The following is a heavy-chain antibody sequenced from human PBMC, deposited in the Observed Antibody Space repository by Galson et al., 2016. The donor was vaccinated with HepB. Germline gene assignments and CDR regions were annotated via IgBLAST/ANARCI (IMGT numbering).Heavy chain of an antibody. Sequence: SETLSLTCTVFGGAISRYYWNWIRQVPEKGLEWIGYVHYTGATKYNPSLKSRITISIDTSKNQFSLNLNSVTAADTAVYYCGRIQFGELSPFDYWGQGSLVTVSS. CDR1: GGAISRYY. CDR2: VHYTGAT. V-gene: IGHV4-59*01. CDR3: GRIQFGELSPFDY. J-gene: IGHJ4*02. D-gene: IGHD3-10*01.